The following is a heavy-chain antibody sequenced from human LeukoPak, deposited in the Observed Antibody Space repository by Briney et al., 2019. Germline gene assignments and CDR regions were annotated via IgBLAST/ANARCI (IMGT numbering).Heavy chain of an antibody. J-gene: IGHJ4*02. CDR3: AKVMMAFGGVRGYFDY. CDR2: ISGSGGST. Sequence: GGSLRLSCAASGFTFSSYAMSWVRQAPGKGLEWVSAISGSGGSTYYADSVKGRFTISRDNSKNTLYLQMNSLRAEDTAVYYCAKVMMAFGGVRGYFDYWGQGTLVTVSS. CDR1: GFTFSSYA. D-gene: IGHD3-16*01. V-gene: IGHV3-23*01.